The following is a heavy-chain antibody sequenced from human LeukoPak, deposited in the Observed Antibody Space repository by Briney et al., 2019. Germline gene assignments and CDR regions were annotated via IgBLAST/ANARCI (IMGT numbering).Heavy chain of an antibody. CDR2: INPNSGGT. CDR3: AKDGYCSGGTCYYLLFDF. V-gene: IGHV1-2*02. Sequence: ASVKVSCKASGYAFTGYCIHWVRQAPGQALQWMGWINPNSGGTKYAQSFQGRVTMTRDTAISTAYMELSRLTSDDTAVYYCAKDGYCSGGTCYYLLFDFWGQGSLVTVSS. D-gene: IGHD2-15*01. J-gene: IGHJ4*02. CDR1: GYAFTGYC.